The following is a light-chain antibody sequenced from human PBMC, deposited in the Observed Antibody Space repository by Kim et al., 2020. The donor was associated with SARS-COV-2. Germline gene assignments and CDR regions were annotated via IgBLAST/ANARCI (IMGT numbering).Light chain of an antibody. CDR1: QSIGSN. CDR2: GAS. CDR3: QQYRNWPPIT. Sequence: SPRERAPLTSRASQSIGSNVAWYNQKPGQAPRLINYGASTRASGVPVRFSGSGSGTEFTLTITSLQSEDFAVYYCQQYRNWPPITFGQGTRLEIK. V-gene: IGKV3-15*01. J-gene: IGKJ5*01.